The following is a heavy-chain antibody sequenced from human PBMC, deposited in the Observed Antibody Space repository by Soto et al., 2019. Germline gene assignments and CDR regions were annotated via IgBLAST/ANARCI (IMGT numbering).Heavy chain of an antibody. Sequence: SETLSLTSGVYGESFSGFFWTWFRQSPEKGLEWIGEINHSGRTDYNPSLKSRVTISVDTSKNQFYLRLSSVTAADTAVYYCARGPNPLVEVTAIRPFDYWGQGTLVTVSS. CDR3: ARGPNPLVEVTAIRPFDY. D-gene: IGHD2-21*02. CDR1: GESFSGFF. J-gene: IGHJ4*02. CDR2: INHSGRT. V-gene: IGHV4-34*01.